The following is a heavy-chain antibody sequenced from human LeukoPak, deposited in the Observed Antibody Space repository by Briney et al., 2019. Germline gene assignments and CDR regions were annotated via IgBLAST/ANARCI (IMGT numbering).Heavy chain of an antibody. Sequence: PGRSLRLSCAASGFTFDDYAMHWVRQAPGKGLEWVSGISWNSGSIGYADSVKGRFTIPRDNAKNSLYLQMNSLRAEDMALYYCAKDRGSGSYYISYFDYWGQGTLVTVSS. V-gene: IGHV3-9*03. J-gene: IGHJ4*02. CDR2: ISWNSGSI. CDR1: GFTFDDYA. D-gene: IGHD3-10*01. CDR3: AKDRGSGSYYISYFDY.